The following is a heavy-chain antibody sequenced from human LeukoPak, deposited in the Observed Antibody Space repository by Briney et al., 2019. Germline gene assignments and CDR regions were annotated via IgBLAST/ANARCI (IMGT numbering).Heavy chain of an antibody. CDR3: ARNSSDSAFDP. Sequence: SETLSLTCTVSGGSISSSTYYWGWIRQPPGQGLEWIGSIYYSGSTYYNPSLKSRVTISIDTSKNQFSLNLNSVTAADTAVYYCARNSSDSAFDPWGQGTLVTVSS. V-gene: IGHV4-39*01. CDR2: IYYSGST. J-gene: IGHJ5*02. CDR1: GGSISSSTYY. D-gene: IGHD2-15*01.